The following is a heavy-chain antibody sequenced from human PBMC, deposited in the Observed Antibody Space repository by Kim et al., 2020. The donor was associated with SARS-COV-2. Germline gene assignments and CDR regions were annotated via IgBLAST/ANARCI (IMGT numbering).Heavy chain of an antibody. Sequence: SETLSLNCTVSGGSISSANYYWNWIRQPAGKGLEWIGRFYTGGTTDYSPSLKSRVTISGDTSKNQFSLKLRSVTAADTAVYYCARGRRYSRGYYVPETMDLWGQGTTVTVSS. J-gene: IGHJ6*02. V-gene: IGHV4-61*02. D-gene: IGHD3-22*01. CDR3: ARGRRYSRGYYVPETMDL. CDR1: GGSISSANYY. CDR2: FYTGGTT.